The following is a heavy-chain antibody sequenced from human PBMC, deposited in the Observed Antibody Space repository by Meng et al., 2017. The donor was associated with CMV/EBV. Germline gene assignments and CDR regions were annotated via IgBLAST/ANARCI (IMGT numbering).Heavy chain of an antibody. CDR1: GYTFTGYY. CDR2: INPNSGDT. CDR3: ARDHGGVVPAYWFDP. V-gene: IGHV1-2*02. Sequence: ASVKVSCKASGYTFTGYYMHWVRQAPGQGLEWMGWINPNSGDTNYAQKFQGRVTMTRDTSNSTAYMELSRLRSDDTAVYYCARDHGGVVPAYWFDPWGQGTMVTVSS. J-gene: IGHJ5*02. D-gene: IGHD2-2*01.